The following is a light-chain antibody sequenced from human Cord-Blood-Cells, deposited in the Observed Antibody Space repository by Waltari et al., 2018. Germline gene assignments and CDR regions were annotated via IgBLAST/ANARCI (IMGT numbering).Light chain of an antibody. CDR3: QQYYSTPYT. Sequence: DIVMTQSPDSLAVSLGERATINCKSSQSALYSSNNKNYLAWYQQKPGHPPKLLIYWASTRESGVPDRFSGSGSGTDFTLTISSLQAEDVAVYYCQQYYSTPYTFGQGTKLEIK. J-gene: IGKJ2*01. V-gene: IGKV4-1*01. CDR1: QSALYSSNNKNY. CDR2: WAS.